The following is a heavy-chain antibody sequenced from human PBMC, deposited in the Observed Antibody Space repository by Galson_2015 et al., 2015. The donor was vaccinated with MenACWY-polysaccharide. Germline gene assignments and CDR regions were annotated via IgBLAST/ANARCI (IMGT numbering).Heavy chain of an antibody. CDR3: AKGGQWTPNSGAYFDY. D-gene: IGHD4-23*01. J-gene: IGHJ4*02. CDR1: GYTFTSYD. V-gene: IGHV1-8*01. Sequence: SVKVSYKASGYTFTSYDINWVRQATGQGLQWLGWMNPNTGNTGYVQKFQGRVTMTRNTSISTAYMELNSLRAEDTAVLYCAKGGQWTPNSGAYFDYWGQGTLVTVSS. CDR2: MNPNTGNT.